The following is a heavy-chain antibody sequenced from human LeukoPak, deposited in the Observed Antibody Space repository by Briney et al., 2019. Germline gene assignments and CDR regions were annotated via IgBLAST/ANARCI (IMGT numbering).Heavy chain of an antibody. CDR1: GGSISSYY. D-gene: IGHD3-10*01. CDR3: ARHRNREYYSAFDI. J-gene: IGHJ3*02. Sequence: SETLSLTCTASGGSISSYYWSWIRQPPGKGLEWIGYIYYSGSTNYNPSLKSRVTISVDTSKNQFSLKLSSVTAADTAVYYCARHRNREYYSAFDIWGQGTMITVSS. CDR2: IYYSGST. V-gene: IGHV4-59*08.